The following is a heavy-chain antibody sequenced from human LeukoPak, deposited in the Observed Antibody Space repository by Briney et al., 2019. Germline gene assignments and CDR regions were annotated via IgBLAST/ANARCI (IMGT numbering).Heavy chain of an antibody. CDR2: ISHSGST. Sequence: SETLPLTCAVSGGSISSGGYSWSWIRQPPGKGLEWIGYISHSGSTYYSPSLKSRVTISVDRSKNQFSLELTSVTAADTAVYYCARYSSTWPYWYFDLWGRGTLVTVSS. J-gene: IGHJ2*01. D-gene: IGHD6-13*01. CDR3: ARYSSTWPYWYFDL. CDR1: GGSISSGGYS. V-gene: IGHV4-30-2*01.